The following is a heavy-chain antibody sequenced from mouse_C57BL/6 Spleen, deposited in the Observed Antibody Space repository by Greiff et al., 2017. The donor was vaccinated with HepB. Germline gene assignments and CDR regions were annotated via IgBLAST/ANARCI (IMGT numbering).Heavy chain of an antibody. J-gene: IGHJ3*01. CDR1: GYTFTDYN. Sequence: EVQLQQSGPELVKPGASVKMSCKASGYTFTDYNMHWVKQSHGKSLEWIGYINPNNGGTSYNQKFKGKATLTVNKSSSTAYMELRSLTSEDSAVYFCADYDYGGGRFAYWGQVTLVTVSA. D-gene: IGHD2-4*01. V-gene: IGHV1-22*01. CDR3: ADYDYGGGRFAY. CDR2: INPNNGGT.